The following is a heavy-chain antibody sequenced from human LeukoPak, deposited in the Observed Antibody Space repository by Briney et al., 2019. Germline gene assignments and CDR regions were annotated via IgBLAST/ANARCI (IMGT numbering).Heavy chain of an antibody. D-gene: IGHD6-19*01. CDR1: GFTFSSYG. CDR3: AKGHWRYSSGWYDYFDY. J-gene: IGHJ4*02. Sequence: GGSLRLSCAASGFTFSSYGMHWVRQAPGKGLEWVAFIRYDGSNKYYADSVKGRFTISRDNSKNTLYLQMNSLRAEDTAVYYCAKGHWRYSSGWYDYFDYWGQGTLVTVSS. V-gene: IGHV3-30*02. CDR2: IRYDGSNK.